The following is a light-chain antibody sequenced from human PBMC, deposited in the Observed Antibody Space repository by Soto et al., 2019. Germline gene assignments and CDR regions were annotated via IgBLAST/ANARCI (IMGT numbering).Light chain of an antibody. CDR2: GAS. CDR1: QSVSSSY. CDR3: QQYGSSPPWT. V-gene: IGKV3-20*01. Sequence: EIVLTQSPGTLSLSPGERATLSCRASQSVSSSYLAWYQQKPGQAPRLLIYGASSRATGIPDRCSGSGSVTAFTLTISRLEPADFAVNYCQQYGSSPPWTFGQRTKVEIK. J-gene: IGKJ1*01.